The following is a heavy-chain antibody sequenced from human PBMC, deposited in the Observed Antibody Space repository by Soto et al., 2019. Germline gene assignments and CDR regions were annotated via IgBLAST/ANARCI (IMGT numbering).Heavy chain of an antibody. V-gene: IGHV4-31*03. CDR2: IYYSGST. CDR3: ARDKGYSRSFDY. D-gene: IGHD6-13*01. J-gene: IGHJ4*02. CDR1: GGSISSGGYY. Sequence: SETRSLTCTVSGGSISSGGYYWSRIRQHPGKGLEWIGYIYYSGSTYYNPSLKSRVTISVDTSKNQFSLKLSSVTAADTAVYYCARDKGYSRSFDYWGQGTLVTVSS.